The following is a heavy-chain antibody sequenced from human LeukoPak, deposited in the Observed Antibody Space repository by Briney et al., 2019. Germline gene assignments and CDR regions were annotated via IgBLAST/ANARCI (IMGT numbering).Heavy chain of an antibody. V-gene: IGHV3-7*01. D-gene: IGHD3-3*01. CDR3: ARLREIPVFGVVTKSTSYFDY. CDR1: GFTLSNYW. J-gene: IGHJ4*02. Sequence: GGSLRLSCAASGFTLSNYWMSWVRQAPGKGLEWVANIKQDGSGKYYVDSVKGRFTISRDNAKNSLYLQMNSLRAEDTAVYYCARLREIPVFGVVTKSTSYFDYWGQGTLVTVSS. CDR2: IKQDGSGK.